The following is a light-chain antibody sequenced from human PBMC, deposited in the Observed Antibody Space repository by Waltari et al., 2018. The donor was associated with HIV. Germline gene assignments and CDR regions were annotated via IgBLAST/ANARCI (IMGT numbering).Light chain of an antibody. CDR3: QQSYSAPRYT. CDR1: QNISNS. J-gene: IGKJ2*01. CDR2: AAS. V-gene: IGKV1-39*01. Sequence: EIQMTQSPSTLSGSVGDRVTITCRASQNISNSLNWYQRKPGSAPKLLIYAASNLQSGVPSRFSGRGSGTDFTLTISSLQPEDFATYYCQQSYSAPRYTFGQGTKLEIK.